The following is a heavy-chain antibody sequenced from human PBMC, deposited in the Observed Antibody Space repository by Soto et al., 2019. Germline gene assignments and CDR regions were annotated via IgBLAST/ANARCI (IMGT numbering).Heavy chain of an antibody. CDR3: ARRRAWNDAFDF. V-gene: IGHV5-51*03. D-gene: IGHD1-1*01. J-gene: IGHJ4*02. CDR1: GYTFSTYW. Sequence: EVQLVQSGAEVKKPGESLKISCQGFGYTFSTYWIGWVRQKPGQGLEWMGAIYPADSDTRYTPSFEGHVTFSADKSLRTASLQWNSLRASDTARYYCARRRAWNDAFDFWGQGVVVTVSS. CDR2: IYPADSDT.